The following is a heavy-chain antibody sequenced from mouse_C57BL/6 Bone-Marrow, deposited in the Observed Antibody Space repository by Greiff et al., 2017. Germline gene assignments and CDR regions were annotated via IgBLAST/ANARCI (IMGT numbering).Heavy chain of an antibody. CDR1: GFTFSSYG. D-gene: IGHD1-1*01. J-gene: IGHJ4*01. CDR2: ISSGGSYT. V-gene: IGHV5-6*01. CDR3: ARDHYYGSSRYAIDY. Sequence: EVQGVESGGDLVKPGGSLKLSCAASGFTFSSYGMSWVRQTPDKRLEWVATISSGGSYTYYPDSVKGRFTISRENAKNTLYLQMSSLKAEDTAMYYCARDHYYGSSRYAIDYWGQGTSVTVSS.